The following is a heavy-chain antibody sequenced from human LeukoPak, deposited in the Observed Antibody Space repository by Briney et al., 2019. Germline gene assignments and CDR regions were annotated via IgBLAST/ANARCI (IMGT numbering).Heavy chain of an antibody. D-gene: IGHD3-10*01. CDR2: IIPIFGTA. CDR3: ARGSPMVLADSLGY. Sequence: SVKVSCKASGGTFGSYAISWVRQAPGQGLEWMGGIIPIFGTANYAQKFQGRVTITADESTSTAYMELSSLRSEDTAVYYCARGSPMVLADSLGYWGQGTLVTVS. CDR1: GGTFGSYA. J-gene: IGHJ4*02. V-gene: IGHV1-69*01.